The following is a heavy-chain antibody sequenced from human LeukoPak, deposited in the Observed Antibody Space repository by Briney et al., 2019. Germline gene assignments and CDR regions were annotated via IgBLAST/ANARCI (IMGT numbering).Heavy chain of an antibody. Sequence: PGGSLRLSCAASGFTFSGSAMHWVRQASGKGLEWVGRIRSKANSYATAYAAWVKGSFTISRDEAKNTAYLQMNSLKTEDTAVYYCTQHSRVAGTQNFDYWGQGTLVTVSS. D-gene: IGHD6-19*01. V-gene: IGHV3-73*01. CDR2: IRSKANSYAT. J-gene: IGHJ4*02. CDR1: GFTFSGSA. CDR3: TQHSRVAGTQNFDY.